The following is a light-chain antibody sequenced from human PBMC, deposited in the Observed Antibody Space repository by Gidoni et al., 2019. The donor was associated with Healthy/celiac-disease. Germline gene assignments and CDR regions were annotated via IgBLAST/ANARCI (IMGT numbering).Light chain of an antibody. Sequence: DIQMTPSPSSLSASVGDRVTITCRASQSIISYLNWYQQKPGKAPNLLIYAASRLQSGVPSRFSGSGSGTDFTLTISSLQPEDFATYYCQQSYSTLWTFGQXTKVEIK. CDR1: QSIISY. CDR2: AAS. J-gene: IGKJ1*01. CDR3: QQSYSTLWT. V-gene: IGKV1-39*01.